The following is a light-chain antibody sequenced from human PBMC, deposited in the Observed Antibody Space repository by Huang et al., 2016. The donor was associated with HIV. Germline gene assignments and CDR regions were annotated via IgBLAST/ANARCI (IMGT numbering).Light chain of an antibody. V-gene: IGKV4-1*01. CDR2: WAS. CDR3: QQYYSTLT. J-gene: IGKJ4*01. Sequence: DIVMTQSPDSLAVSLGERATINCKSSQSVLYSSNNKNYLAWYQQKPGQPPKLLIYWASTRESGAPDPFSGSWSGTDFTLTISSLQAEDVAVYYCQQYYSTLTFGGGTKVEIK. CDR1: QSVLYSSNNKNY.